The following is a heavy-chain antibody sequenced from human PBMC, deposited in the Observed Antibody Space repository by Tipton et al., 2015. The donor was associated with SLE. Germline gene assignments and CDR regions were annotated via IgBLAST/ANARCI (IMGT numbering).Heavy chain of an antibody. V-gene: IGHV4-31*03. CDR2: VNYRGNA. Sequence: TLSLTCTVSGGSISSGGYYWSWIRQHPGKGLEWIGYVNYRGNAYYNPSLKSRTTLLADTATNQVSLRLTSVTAADTAVYYCVRLRREHQIVRLGWFWGLGTLVTVSS. CDR3: VRLRREHQIVRLGWF. J-gene: IGHJ1*01. D-gene: IGHD2/OR15-2a*01. CDR1: GGSISSGGYY.